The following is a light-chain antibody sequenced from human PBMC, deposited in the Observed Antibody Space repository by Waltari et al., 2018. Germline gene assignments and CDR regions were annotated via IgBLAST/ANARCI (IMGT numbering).Light chain of an antibody. J-gene: IGLJ3*02. CDR1: STDVAGYDP. V-gene: IGLV2-8*01. CDR2: EVT. Sequence: QSALTQPPSASGSPGQSITTSCTGISTDVAGYDPVFWYPQHPGKAPKLLIYEVTKRPSGVPDRFSGSKSDNTASLAVSGLQAEDEADYYCSSYAGGSSLMFGGGTKLTVL. CDR3: SSYAGGSSLM.